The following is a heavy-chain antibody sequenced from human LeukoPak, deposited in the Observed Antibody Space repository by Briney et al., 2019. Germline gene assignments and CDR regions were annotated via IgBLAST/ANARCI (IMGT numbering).Heavy chain of an antibody. V-gene: IGHV1-69*01. CDR3: ARGRYDYVWGSPQYYFDY. CDR2: IIPIFGTA. D-gene: IGHD3-16*01. J-gene: IGHJ4*02. CDR1: GGTFSSYA. Sequence: SVKVSCKASGGTFSSYAISWVRQAPGQGLEWMGGIIPIFGTANCAQKFQGRVTITADESTSTAYTELSSLRSEDTAVYYCARGRYDYVWGSPQYYFDYWGQGTLVTVSS.